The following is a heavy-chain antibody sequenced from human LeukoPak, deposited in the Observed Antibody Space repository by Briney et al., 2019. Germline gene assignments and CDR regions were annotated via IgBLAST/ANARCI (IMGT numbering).Heavy chain of an antibody. D-gene: IGHD4-17*01. CDR1: GFTFSSYG. CDR2: ISGSGGIST. Sequence: PGGSLRLSCAASGFTFSSYGMHWVRQAPGKGLEWVSAISGSGGISTYYADSVKGRFTISRDNSKNTLYLQMNSLRVEDTAVYYCATTVTTTNGLDAFEIWGQGTMVTVSS. CDR3: ATTVTTTNGLDAFEI. V-gene: IGHV3-23*01. J-gene: IGHJ3*02.